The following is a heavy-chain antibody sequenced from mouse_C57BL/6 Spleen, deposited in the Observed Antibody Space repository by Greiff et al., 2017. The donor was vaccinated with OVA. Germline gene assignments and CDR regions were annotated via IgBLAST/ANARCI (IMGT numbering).Heavy chain of an antibody. Sequence: VQLQQSGPELVKPGASVKISCKASGYAFSSSWMNWVKQRPGKGLEWIGRIYPGDGDTNYNGKFKGKATLTADKSSSTAYMQLSSLTSEDSAVYCCARVDGYYVGYYFDYWGQGTTLSVSS. CDR1: GYAFSSSW. CDR3: ARVDGYYVGYYFDY. V-gene: IGHV1-82*01. CDR2: IYPGDGDT. J-gene: IGHJ2*01. D-gene: IGHD2-3*01.